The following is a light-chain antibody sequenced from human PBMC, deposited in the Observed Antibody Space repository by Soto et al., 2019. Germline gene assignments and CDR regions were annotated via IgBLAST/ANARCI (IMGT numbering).Light chain of an antibody. CDR1: QSLLHSNGYYY. V-gene: IGKV2-28*01. J-gene: IGKJ1*01. CDR2: LGS. Sequence: DIVMTQSPLSLPVTPGEPASISFRSSQSLLHSNGYYYWDWYLPKPGQSPQLLIYLGSNRASGVPDRFSGSGSGTDFTLKISRVEAEDVGVYYCMQPLQSWTFGQGTKVDIK. CDR3: MQPLQSWT.